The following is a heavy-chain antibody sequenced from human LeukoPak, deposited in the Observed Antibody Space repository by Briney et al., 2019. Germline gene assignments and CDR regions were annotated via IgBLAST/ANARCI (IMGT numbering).Heavy chain of an antibody. CDR3: AREYSRSVVAGSRPDL. D-gene: IGHD2-15*01. V-gene: IGHV4-39*02. Sequence: SETLSLTCSVSGGSISSSSYYWGWIRRSPGTGLQWIGSMYYRGTTYENSSLKNRLTLSIDTSNNQFSLKLPSVTAADTAVYYCAREYSRSVVAGSRPDLWGQGLLVTVSS. CDR2: MYYRGTT. J-gene: IGHJ4*02. CDR1: GGSISSSSYY.